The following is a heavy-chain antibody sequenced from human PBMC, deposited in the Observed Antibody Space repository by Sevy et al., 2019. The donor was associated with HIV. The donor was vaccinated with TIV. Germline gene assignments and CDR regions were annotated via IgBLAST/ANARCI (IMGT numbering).Heavy chain of an antibody. Sequence: SETLSLTCTVSGGSVSSGSYYWSWIRQPPGKGLEWIGYIYYSGSTNYNPSRKSRVTISVDTSKNQFSLKLSSVTAADTAVYYCARDWLMVRGLRNYYYYGMDVWGQGTTVTVSS. J-gene: IGHJ6*02. CDR3: ARDWLMVRGLRNYYYYGMDV. CDR2: IYYSGST. V-gene: IGHV4-61*01. CDR1: GGSVSSGSYY. D-gene: IGHD3-10*01.